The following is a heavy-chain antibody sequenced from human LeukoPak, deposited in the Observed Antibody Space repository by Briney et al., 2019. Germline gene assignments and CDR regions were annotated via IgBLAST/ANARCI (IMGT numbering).Heavy chain of an antibody. CDR2: ISYDGSNK. J-gene: IGHJ6*02. Sequence: SGGSLRLSCAASGFSFSRSWMSWIRQAPGKGLEWVAVISYDGSNKYYADSVKGRFTISRDNSKNTLYLQMNSLRAEDTAVYYCAKDWVWEPAYYYYGMDVWGQGTTVTVSS. V-gene: IGHV3-30*18. CDR1: GFSFSRSW. D-gene: IGHD1-26*01. CDR3: AKDWVWEPAYYYYGMDV.